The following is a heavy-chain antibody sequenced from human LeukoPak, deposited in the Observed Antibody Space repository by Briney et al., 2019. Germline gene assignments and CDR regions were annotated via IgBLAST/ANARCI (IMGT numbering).Heavy chain of an antibody. CDR3: ARGGRIAVAGTTLGYFQH. V-gene: IGHV4-34*01. CDR1: GGSFSGYY. J-gene: IGHJ1*01. Sequence: PSETLSLTCAVYGGSFSGYYWSWIRQPPGKGLEWIGEINHSGSTNYNPSLKSRVTISVDTSKNQFSLKLSSVTAADTAVDYCARGGRIAVAGTTLGYFQHWGQGTLVTVSS. D-gene: IGHD6-19*01. CDR2: INHSGST.